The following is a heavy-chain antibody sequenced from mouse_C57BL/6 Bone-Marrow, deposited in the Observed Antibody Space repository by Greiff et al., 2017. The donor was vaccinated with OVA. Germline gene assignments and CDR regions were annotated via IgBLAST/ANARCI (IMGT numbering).Heavy chain of an antibody. CDR3: GRVYNYAMDY. V-gene: IGHV1-78*01. J-gene: IGHJ4*01. CDR2: IYPRDGST. CDR1: GYTFTDHT. Sequence: VQLQQSDAELVKPGASVTLSCKVSGYTFTDHTIHWMKQRPEQGLEWIGYIYPRDGSTNYNEKFKGKATLTADKSSSTDYMQLNSLTSEDSAVYFCGRVYNYAMDYWGQGTTVTVSS.